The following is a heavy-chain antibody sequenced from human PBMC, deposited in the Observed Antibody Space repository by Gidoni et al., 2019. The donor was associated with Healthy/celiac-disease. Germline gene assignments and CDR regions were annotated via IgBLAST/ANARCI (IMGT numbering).Heavy chain of an antibody. CDR3: AKDFKAAACVDTGNWFDP. Sequence: EVQLVESGGGLVQPGRSLRLSCAAPGFTFDDSAMHWVRQAPGKGLEWVSVISWNSGSIGYADSMKGRFTISRDNAKNSLYLQMNSLRAEDTALYYCAKDFKAAACVDTGNWFDPWGQGTLVTVSS. V-gene: IGHV3-9*01. CDR1: GFTFDDSA. D-gene: IGHD6-13*01. CDR2: ISWNSGSI. J-gene: IGHJ5*02.